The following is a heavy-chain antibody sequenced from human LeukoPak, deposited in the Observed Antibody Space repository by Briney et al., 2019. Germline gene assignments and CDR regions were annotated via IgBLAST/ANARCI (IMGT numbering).Heavy chain of an antibody. CDR2: IYTGDST. CDR1: GFTVSNNY. J-gene: IGHJ4*02. Sequence: GGSLRLSCAASGFTVSNNYMTWVRQAPVKGLEWVSLIYTGDSTYYADSVKGRFTISRDNSKNTLYLQMNSLRAEDTAVYYCARDTRLYSGSGSYFLDYWGQGTLVTVSS. V-gene: IGHV3-53*01. CDR3: ARDTRLYSGSGSYFLDY. D-gene: IGHD3-10*01.